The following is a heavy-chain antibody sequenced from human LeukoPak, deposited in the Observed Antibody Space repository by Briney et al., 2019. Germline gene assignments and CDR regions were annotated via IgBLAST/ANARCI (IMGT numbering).Heavy chain of an antibody. D-gene: IGHD5-24*01. CDR1: GYTFTSYG. J-gene: IGHJ5*02. Sequence: ASVTVSCTASGYTFTSYGISWVRQAPGQGLEWMGWISAYNGNTNYAQKLQGGVTMTTDTSTSTAYMELRSLRSDDTAVYYCARVVGDGYIPRGWFDPWGQGTLVTVSS. CDR3: ARVVGDGYIPRGWFDP. V-gene: IGHV1-18*01. CDR2: ISAYNGNT.